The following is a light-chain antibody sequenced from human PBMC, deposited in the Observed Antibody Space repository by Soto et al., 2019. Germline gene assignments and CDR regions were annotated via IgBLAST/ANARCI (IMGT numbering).Light chain of an antibody. Sequence: DIQMTQSPSTLSASVGDRVTITCRASESIYRWLAWYQQKPGKAPKFLIYDASSLESGVPSRFSGSESGTEFTLTISSLQPDDFATYYCQQYFSYTYTFGQGTKLEIK. CDR1: ESIYRW. CDR2: DAS. J-gene: IGKJ2*01. V-gene: IGKV1-5*01. CDR3: QQYFSYTYT.